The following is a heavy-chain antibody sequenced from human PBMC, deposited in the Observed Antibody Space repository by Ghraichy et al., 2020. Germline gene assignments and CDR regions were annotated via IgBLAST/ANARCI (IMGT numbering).Heavy chain of an antibody. V-gene: IGHV4-34*01. CDR2: ITHSGST. CDR1: GGSFSGYY. Sequence: SETLSLTCAVYGGSFSGYYWSCIRQHPGKGLQWIGEITHSGSTNYNPSLKSRVTISVDTSKNQFSLKLSSVTAADTAVYYCARCRYSSSSVGMNVWGQGTTVTVSS. D-gene: IGHD6-6*01. CDR3: ARCRYSSSSVGMNV. J-gene: IGHJ6*02.